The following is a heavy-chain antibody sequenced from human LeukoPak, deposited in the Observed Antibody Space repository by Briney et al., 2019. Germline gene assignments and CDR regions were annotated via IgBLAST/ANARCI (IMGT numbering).Heavy chain of an antibody. V-gene: IGHV4-4*07. D-gene: IGHD2-21*01. CDR1: GGSISSYY. CDR2: IYSSGNT. J-gene: IGHJ5*02. CDR3: ARLGETAYKWFDP. Sequence: SETLSLTCTVSGGSISSYYWSWVRQPAGKGLQWIGRIYSSGNTNYNPSLKSRVTMSVDTSKNQFSLNLSSVTATDTAVYYCARLGETAYKWFDPWGQGSLVTVSS.